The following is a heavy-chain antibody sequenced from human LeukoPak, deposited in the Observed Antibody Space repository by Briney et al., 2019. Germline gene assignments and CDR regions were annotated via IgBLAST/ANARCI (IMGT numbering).Heavy chain of an antibody. D-gene: IGHD3-22*01. CDR1: GGSISSGGYY. Sequence: SETLSLTCTVSGGSISSGGYYWSWIRQPPGKGLEWIGYIYYSGSTNYNPSLKSRVTISVDTSKNQFSLKLSSVTAADTAVYYCARGVRTYYYDSSGYYFDYWGQGTLVTVSS. J-gene: IGHJ4*02. CDR2: IYYSGST. CDR3: ARGVRTYYYDSSGYYFDY. V-gene: IGHV4-61*08.